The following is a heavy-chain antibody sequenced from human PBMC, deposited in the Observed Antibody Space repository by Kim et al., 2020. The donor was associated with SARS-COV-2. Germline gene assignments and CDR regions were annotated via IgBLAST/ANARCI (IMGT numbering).Heavy chain of an antibody. CDR2: ISGSSVTR. V-gene: IGHV3-23*01. D-gene: IGHD5-12*01. CDR1: GFTFSNSV. Sequence: GGSLRLSYAASGFTFSNSVMNWVRQDPGKGLEWLSVISGSSVTRYYADSVMGRFTISRDNSKNTLYLQMNSLRVEDTAVYYCVKPPDGYNYYFDQWGQGTLVTVSS. CDR3: VKPPDGYNYYFDQ. J-gene: IGHJ4*02.